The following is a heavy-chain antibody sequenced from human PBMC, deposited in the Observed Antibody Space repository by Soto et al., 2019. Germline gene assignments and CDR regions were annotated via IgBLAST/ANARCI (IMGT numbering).Heavy chain of an antibody. CDR1: SFMFSSYG. V-gene: IGHV3-21*06. Sequence: PXESLGRSFEASSFMFSSYGMNCVRQTPQKGLEWVSLIDARSNYIYYADSVKGRFTISRDNARNSLYLQMDSLRVEDTALYYCVRETEMARATSAFDYWPQGTPFTVS. CDR2: IDARSNYI. J-gene: IGHJ4*02. D-gene: IGHD1-26*01. CDR3: VRETEMARATSAFDY.